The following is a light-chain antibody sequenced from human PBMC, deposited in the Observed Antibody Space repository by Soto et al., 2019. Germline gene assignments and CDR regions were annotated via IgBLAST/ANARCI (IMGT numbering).Light chain of an antibody. J-gene: IGKJ1*01. CDR1: QSISSW. CDR3: QQYNSYSSWT. Sequence: DIQMTQSPSTLSASVGDRVTITCRASQSISSWLAWYQQKPGKAPKLLIYDASSLESGVPSRFSGSGSGTEFTLTISSLQPDDFATYYCQQYNSYSSWTFGQGTKGDIK. V-gene: IGKV1-5*01. CDR2: DAS.